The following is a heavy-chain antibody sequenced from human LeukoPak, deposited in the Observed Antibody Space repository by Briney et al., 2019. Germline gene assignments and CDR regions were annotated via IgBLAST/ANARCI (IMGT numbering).Heavy chain of an antibody. V-gene: IGHV3-74*01. J-gene: IGHJ4*02. Sequence: GGSLRLSCATSGFTFSSNWMSWVRHVPGRGLVWVSRIASDGNSTTYADSVKGRFSISRDNAKNTLYLQMNSLRVEDTAVYYCARGRPHGNDYWGQGTLVTVSS. CDR3: ARGRPHGNDY. CDR1: GFTFSSNW. CDR2: IASDGNST. D-gene: IGHD4-23*01.